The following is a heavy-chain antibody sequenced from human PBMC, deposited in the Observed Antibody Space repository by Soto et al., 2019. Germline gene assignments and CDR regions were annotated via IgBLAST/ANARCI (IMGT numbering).Heavy chain of an antibody. CDR3: ARGSPLWGDY. J-gene: IGHJ4*02. V-gene: IGHV1-3*01. Sequence: QVQLVQSGAEVKKPGASVKVSCKASGYTFTTYAMHWVRKDPGQRLEWMGWINAGNGNTKYSQKFKDRVTITRDTSASTAYMELSSLRSEDTAVYYCARGSPLWGDYWGQGTLVTVSS. CDR1: GYTFTTYA. D-gene: IGHD3-10*01. CDR2: INAGNGNT.